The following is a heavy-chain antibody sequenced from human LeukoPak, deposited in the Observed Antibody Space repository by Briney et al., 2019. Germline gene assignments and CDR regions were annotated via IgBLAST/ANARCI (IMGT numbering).Heavy chain of an antibody. V-gene: IGHV3-7*03. J-gene: IGHJ4*02. CDR1: GLTVSNHW. CDR2: IKQERGQE. D-gene: IGHD3-22*01. Sequence: PGGSLRLSCVASGLTVSNHWMSWVRQAPGKGLEWVANIKQERGQEYYVDSVKGRFTISKDSAKNSLYLQMNSHRVEDTAMYYCAKDKQGGDYYDSSGPFDYWGQGTRVTVSS. CDR3: AKDKQGGDYYDSSGPFDY.